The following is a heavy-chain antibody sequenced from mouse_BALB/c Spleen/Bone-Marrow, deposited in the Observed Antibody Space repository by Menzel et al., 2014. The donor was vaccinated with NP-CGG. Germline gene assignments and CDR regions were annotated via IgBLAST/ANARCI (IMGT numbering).Heavy chain of an antibody. CDR2: ISSGSSTI. CDR1: GFTFSSFG. CDR3: TRGGNWDDFDY. D-gene: IGHD4-1*01. J-gene: IGHJ2*01. V-gene: IGHV5-17*02. Sequence: DVKLVESGGGLVQPGGSRKLSCAASGFTFSSFGMHWVRQAPEKGLDWVAYISSGSSTIFYADTVKGRFTVSRDNPKNTLFLQMTSLRSEDTAMYYCTRGGNWDDFDYRGQGTTLTVSS.